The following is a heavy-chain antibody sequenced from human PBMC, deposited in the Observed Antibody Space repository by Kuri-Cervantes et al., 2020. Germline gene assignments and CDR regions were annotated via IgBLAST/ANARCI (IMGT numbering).Heavy chain of an antibody. CDR2: IGTAGDT. V-gene: IGHV3-13*01. CDR3: AKDGYSSGGDAFDI. CDR1: GFTFSSYD. D-gene: IGHD6-19*01. J-gene: IGHJ3*02. Sequence: GESLKISCAASGFTFSSYDMHWVRQATGKGLEWVSAIGTAGDTYYPGSVKGRFTISRENAKNSLYLQMNSLRAEDTALYYCAKDGYSSGGDAFDIWGQGTMVTVSS.